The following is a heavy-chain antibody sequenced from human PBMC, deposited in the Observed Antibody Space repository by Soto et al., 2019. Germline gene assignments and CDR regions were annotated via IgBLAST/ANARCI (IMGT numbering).Heavy chain of an antibody. Sequence: EVQLLESGGGLVQPGGSLRLSCAASGFTFSSYAMSWVRQAPGKGLEWVSAISGSGGSTYYADSVKGRFTISRDNSKNTLYLQMTSLRAEDTAVYYCAKDRSSGVAAAGTPNWYFDLWCRGTLVTVSS. CDR3: AKDRSSGVAAAGTPNWYFDL. CDR1: GFTFSSYA. J-gene: IGHJ2*01. CDR2: ISGSGGST. V-gene: IGHV3-23*01. D-gene: IGHD6-13*01.